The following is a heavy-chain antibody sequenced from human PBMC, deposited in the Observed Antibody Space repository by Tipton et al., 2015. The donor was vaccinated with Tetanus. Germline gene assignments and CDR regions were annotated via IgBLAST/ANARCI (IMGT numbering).Heavy chain of an antibody. CDR3: ARGLPREPFYFDY. J-gene: IGHJ4*02. CDR1: GGSVNSGTYY. V-gene: IGHV4-61*01. CDR2: IYYGGAT. Sequence: TLSLTCSVSGGSVNSGTYYWSWIRQPPGKGLEWLGDIYYGGATQDNPSLESRVTISMDTSKNQCSLRLTSVTAADTAVYFCARGLPREPFYFDYWGQGKQVIVSS. D-gene: IGHD1-26*01.